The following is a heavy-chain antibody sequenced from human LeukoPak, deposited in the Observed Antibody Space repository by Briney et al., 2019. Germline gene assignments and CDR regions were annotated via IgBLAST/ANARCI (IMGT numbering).Heavy chain of an antibody. J-gene: IGHJ4*02. CDR1: GYTFTSYG. CDR3: ARGDYDSSGPRYLEYFDY. CDR2: ISAYNGNT. V-gene: IGHV1-18*01. D-gene: IGHD3-22*01. Sequence: RASVKVSCKASGYTFTSYGISWVRQAPGQGLEWMGWISAYNGNTNYAQKFQGRVTITADKSTSTAYMELSSLRSEDTAVYYCARGDYDSSGPRYLEYFDYWGQGTLVTVSS.